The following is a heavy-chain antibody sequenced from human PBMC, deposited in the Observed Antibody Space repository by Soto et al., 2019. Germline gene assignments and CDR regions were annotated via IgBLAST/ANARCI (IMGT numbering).Heavy chain of an antibody. Sequence: QVQLVESGGGVVQPGRSLRLSCAASGFTFSNYGMHWVRQAPGKGLEWVSVIAYDGSNEYHADSVNGRFTGSRDNSKNTVYLQMNSLRTEDTAVYYCAKAMTTVTTADLDYWGQGTTVTVSS. CDR2: IAYDGSNE. J-gene: IGHJ4*02. CDR1: GFTFSNYG. V-gene: IGHV3-30*18. D-gene: IGHD4-17*01. CDR3: AKAMTTVTTADLDY.